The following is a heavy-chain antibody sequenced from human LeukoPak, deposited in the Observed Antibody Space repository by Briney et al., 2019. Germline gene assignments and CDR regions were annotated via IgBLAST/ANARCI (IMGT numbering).Heavy chain of an antibody. J-gene: IGHJ4*02. CDR1: GYTFTDYY. Sequence: ASVTVSCKASGYTFTDYYILWVRQAPGQGPEWMGWINPNSGNTGYAQKFQGRVTMTRNTSISTAYMELNSLRSEDTAVYYCARSEGYTYGFAYWGQGTLVTVSS. D-gene: IGHD5-18*01. CDR2: INPNSGNT. V-gene: IGHV1-8*02. CDR3: ARSEGYTYGFAY.